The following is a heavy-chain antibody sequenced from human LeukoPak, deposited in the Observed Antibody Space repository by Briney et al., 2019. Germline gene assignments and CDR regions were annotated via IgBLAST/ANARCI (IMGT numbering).Heavy chain of an antibody. CDR3: ARQDYDFWSGSYYMDV. J-gene: IGHJ6*03. CDR1: GGSISSSSYY. V-gene: IGHV4-39*01. CDR2: IYYSGST. D-gene: IGHD3-3*01. Sequence: SETLPLTCTVSGGSISSSSYYWGWIRQPPGKGLEWSGSIYYSGSTYYNPSLKSRVTISVDTSKNQFSLKLSSVTAADTAVYYCARQDYDFWSGSYYMDVWGKGTTVTVSS.